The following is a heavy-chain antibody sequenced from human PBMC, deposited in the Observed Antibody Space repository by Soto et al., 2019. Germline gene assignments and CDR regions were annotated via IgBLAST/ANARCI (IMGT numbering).Heavy chain of an antibody. J-gene: IGHJ5*02. V-gene: IGHV1-46*01. CDR3: ARSSGGNFGIIIEGTNWFAP. CDR1: RDTFTSYY. CDR2: INPHGGST. Sequence: QLVQSGGEVKQPGASVKVSCKAPRDTFTSYYINWVRQAPGQGLEWMGVINPHGGSTAYAQKFKGRVTLTRDTSASTVYMEVSSLTSEDTAMYYCARSSGGNFGIIIEGTNWFAPGAREPWSPSPQ. D-gene: IGHD1-26*01.